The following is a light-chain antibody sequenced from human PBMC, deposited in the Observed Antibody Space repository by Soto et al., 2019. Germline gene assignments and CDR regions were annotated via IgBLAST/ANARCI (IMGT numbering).Light chain of an antibody. Sequence: LTQPHSVSESPGKTVTISCTGSSGSIASNYVQWYQQRPGSAPTTVIYEDNQRPSGVPDRFSGSIDSSSNSASLTISGLRTEDEADYCCQSYGSYKRVVFGGGTKLTVL. CDR1: SGSIASNY. CDR2: EDN. CDR3: QSYGSYKRVV. V-gene: IGLV6-57*02. J-gene: IGLJ2*01.